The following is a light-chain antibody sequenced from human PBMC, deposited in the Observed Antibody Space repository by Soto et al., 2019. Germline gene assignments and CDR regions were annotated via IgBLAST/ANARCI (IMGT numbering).Light chain of an antibody. CDR2: GAS. V-gene: IGKV1-39*01. J-gene: IGKJ2*01. Sequence: IQMTQSPSSLSASVGDSVTVTCRASQSINIYLNWYQQKPGKAPTLLIYGASSLQSGVPSRFAGGGSRTDFTPTISSLQPEDFATYYCQQSYRSPYTFGQVTKLEIK. CDR3: QQSYRSPYT. CDR1: QSINIY.